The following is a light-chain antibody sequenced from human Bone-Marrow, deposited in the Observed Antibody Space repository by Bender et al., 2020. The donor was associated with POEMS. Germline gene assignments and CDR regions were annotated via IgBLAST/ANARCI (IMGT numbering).Light chain of an antibody. Sequence: SYELTQPPSVAVSPGQTARIPCSGDALAKQYAYWFRQRPGQAPVLVIHKDTERPLGIPERFSGSSSGTTVTLIISGVQAEDEAVYHCQSGDTSGSLPQVVFGGGTKLTVL. CDR3: QSGDTSGSLPQVV. J-gene: IGLJ2*01. CDR2: KDT. CDR1: ALAKQY. V-gene: IGLV3-25*02.